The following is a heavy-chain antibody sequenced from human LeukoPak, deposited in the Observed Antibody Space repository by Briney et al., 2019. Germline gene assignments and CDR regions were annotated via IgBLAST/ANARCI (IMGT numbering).Heavy chain of an antibody. Sequence: GASVKVSCKASGGTFSSYAISWVRQAPGQGLEWMGWISTYNGNTNYAQKLQGRVTMTTDTSTSTVYMELRSLRSDDTAVYYCARDYSSGWPNFDYWGQGTLVTVSS. V-gene: IGHV1-18*01. D-gene: IGHD6-19*01. CDR2: ISTYNGNT. J-gene: IGHJ4*02. CDR1: GGTFSSYA. CDR3: ARDYSSGWPNFDY.